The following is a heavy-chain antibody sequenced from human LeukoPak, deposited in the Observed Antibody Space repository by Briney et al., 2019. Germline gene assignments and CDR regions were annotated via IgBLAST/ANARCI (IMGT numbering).Heavy chain of an antibody. D-gene: IGHD1-26*01. J-gene: IGHJ4*02. V-gene: IGHV5-51*01. CDR3: ARLGGATYSYGEYYFDY. CDR2: IYPGDSDT. CDR1: AYSFISYW. Sequence: GESLKSSSKGSAYSFISYWVGGGRQMPGKGVEGRGTIYPGDSDTRYSPYFQGQVTNSADKSISTAYLQWSSLKASDTAVYYCARLGGATYSYGEYYFDYWGQGTLVTVSS.